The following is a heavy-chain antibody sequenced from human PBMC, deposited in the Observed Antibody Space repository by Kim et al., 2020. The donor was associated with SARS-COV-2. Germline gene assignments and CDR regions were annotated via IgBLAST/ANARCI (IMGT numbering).Heavy chain of an antibody. D-gene: IGHD6-13*01. J-gene: IGHJ6*02. V-gene: IGHV7-4-1*02. CDR2: INTNTGNP. Sequence: ASVKVSCKASGYTFTSYAMNWVRQAPGQGLEWMGWINTNTGNPTYAQGFTGRFVFSLDTSVSTAYLQISSLKAEDTAVYYCASPYSSNPYYYYYYGMDVWGQGTTVTVSS. CDR1: GYTFTSYA. CDR3: ASPYSSNPYYYYYYGMDV.